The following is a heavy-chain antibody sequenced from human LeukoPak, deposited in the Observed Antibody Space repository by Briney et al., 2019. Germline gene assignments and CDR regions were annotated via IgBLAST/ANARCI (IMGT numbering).Heavy chain of an antibody. CDR1: GFTVSSNY. D-gene: IGHD1-14*01. CDR2: IYSGGST. Sequence: GGSLRLSCAASGFTVSSNYMSWVRQAPGKGLEWVSVIYSGGSTYYADSVKGRFTIPRDNSKNTLYLQMNSLRAEDTAVYYCARLTAETPYYYYMDVWGKGTTVTISS. J-gene: IGHJ6*03. V-gene: IGHV3-53*01. CDR3: ARLTAETPYYYYMDV.